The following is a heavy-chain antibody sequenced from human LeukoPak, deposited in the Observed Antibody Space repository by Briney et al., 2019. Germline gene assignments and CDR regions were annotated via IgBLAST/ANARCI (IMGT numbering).Heavy chain of an antibody. D-gene: IGHD1-26*01. V-gene: IGHV4-59*08. J-gene: IGHJ4*02. Sequence: PSQSLSLTCTVSGGSISSYYWSWIRRPPGKGLEWIGYIYYSGSTKYNPSLKSRVTISVDTSKKQFYLRLSSVTAADTAVYYCARSQVGATFIDYWGQGTLVTVSS. CDR2: IYYSGST. CDR1: GGSISSYY. CDR3: ARSQVGATFIDY.